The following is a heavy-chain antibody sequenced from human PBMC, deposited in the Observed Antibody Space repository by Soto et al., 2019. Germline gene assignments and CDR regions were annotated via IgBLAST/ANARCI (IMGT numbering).Heavy chain of an antibody. CDR2: ISPYNGHT. Sequence: ASLKVSCTASGYTFNNYGSTWVRQAPGQGLEWMGWISPYNGHTNYAQKLQGRVTMTADTSTSTAYMELRSLRSDDTAVYYCARHRNFFDYWGQGTLVTVSS. V-gene: IGHV1-18*01. J-gene: IGHJ4*02. CDR3: ARHRNFFDY. CDR1: GYTFNNYG.